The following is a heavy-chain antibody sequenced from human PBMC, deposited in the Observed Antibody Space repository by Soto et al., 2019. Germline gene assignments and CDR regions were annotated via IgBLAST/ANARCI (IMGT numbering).Heavy chain of an antibody. J-gene: IGHJ4*02. CDR1: DGSISTYDW. CDR2: MFHSGGA. D-gene: IGHD3-3*01. V-gene: IGHV4-4*02. CDR3: ATGNVDSMLEY. Sequence: QVQLHESGPGLVKPSETLSLTCVVSDGSISTYDWWTWVRQPPGKGLGWIGKMFHSGGADYSPSLKSRVTISADSSKNRFSLRLTAVTAADTAVYYCATGNVDSMLEYWGQGTQVAVSS.